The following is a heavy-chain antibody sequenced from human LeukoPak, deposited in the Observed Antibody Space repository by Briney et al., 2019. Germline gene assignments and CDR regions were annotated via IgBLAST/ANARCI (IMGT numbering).Heavy chain of an antibody. Sequence: ASVKDSCKPPRYSFTVDSMRRVPQAPGQGLEWMGWISPNTGGTNYAQKFQDRVTMTRDTSISTAYMELNSLRSDDTAVHYCARPCPSSTSSCYDYWGQGTLVTVSS. CDR3: ARPCPSSTSSCYDY. CDR2: ISPNTGGT. V-gene: IGHV1-2*02. J-gene: IGHJ4*02. CDR1: RYSFTVDS. D-gene: IGHD2-2*01.